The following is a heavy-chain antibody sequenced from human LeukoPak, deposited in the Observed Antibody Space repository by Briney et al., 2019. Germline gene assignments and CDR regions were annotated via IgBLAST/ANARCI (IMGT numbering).Heavy chain of an antibody. Sequence: GGSLRLSCAASGFTFSSSWMHWVRQAPGKGLVWVSRIKSDGSGATYADSVKGRFTISRDNAKNTLYLQMNSLRAEDTAVYYCARDSNYYDRTGLGDAFDIWGQGTMVTVSS. D-gene: IGHD3-22*01. J-gene: IGHJ3*02. CDR1: GFTFSSSW. CDR2: IKSDGSGA. CDR3: ARDSNYYDRTGLGDAFDI. V-gene: IGHV3-74*03.